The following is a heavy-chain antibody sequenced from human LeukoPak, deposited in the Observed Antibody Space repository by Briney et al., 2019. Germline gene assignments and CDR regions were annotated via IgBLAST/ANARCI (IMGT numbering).Heavy chain of an antibody. D-gene: IGHD3-22*01. V-gene: IGHV1-18*01. CDR3: ARDRPRDYYDSSGYPLGLLRI. J-gene: IGHJ3*02. CDR1: TSR. CDR2: IGTYGGDT. Sequence: ASVKVSCKATSRISWVRQAPGQGLEWMGWIGTYGGDTYYAQKFQGRITVTTDTSTSTVYMELRNLRSDDTAVYYCARDRPRDYYDSSGYPLGLLRIWGQGTMVTVSS.